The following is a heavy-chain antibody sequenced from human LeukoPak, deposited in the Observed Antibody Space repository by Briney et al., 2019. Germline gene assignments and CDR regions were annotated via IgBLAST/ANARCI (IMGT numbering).Heavy chain of an antibody. CDR3: ARRGRWLRNLSWFDP. CDR1: GGSISSYY. V-gene: IGHV4-4*09. Sequence: SETLSLTCTVSGGSISSYYWSWIRQPPGKGLEWIGYIYTSGSTNYNPSLKSRVTISVDTSKNQFSLKLSSVTAADTAVYYCARRGRWLRNLSWFDPWGQGTLVTVSP. J-gene: IGHJ5*02. CDR2: IYTSGST. D-gene: IGHD5-24*01.